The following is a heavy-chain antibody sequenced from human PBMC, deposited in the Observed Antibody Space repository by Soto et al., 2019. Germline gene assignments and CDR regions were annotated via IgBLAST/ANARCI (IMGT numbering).Heavy chain of an antibody. CDR3: AKELFYGDYVGAAFDI. D-gene: IGHD4-17*01. CDR1: GFTFSTYA. Sequence: GGSLRLSCAASGFTFSTYAMHWVRQTPGKGLEWVAVISYDGSHKYYADSVKGRFTISRDNSKNTLYLQMNNSLRAEDTAVYYCAKELFYGDYVGAAFDIWGQGTMVTVSS. V-gene: IGHV3-30*18. J-gene: IGHJ3*02. CDR2: ISYDGSHK.